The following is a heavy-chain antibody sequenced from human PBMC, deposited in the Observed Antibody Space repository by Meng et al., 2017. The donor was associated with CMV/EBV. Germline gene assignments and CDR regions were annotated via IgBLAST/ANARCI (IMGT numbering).Heavy chain of an antibody. J-gene: IGHJ4*02. D-gene: IGHD3-22*01. Sequence: SVFFFYDYAMHWVRQAPGKGLEWVSLISWDGGSTYYAGAVKGRFTISRDNSKNSLYLQMNSLRTEDTALYYCAKESDSSGYYSYFDYWGQGTLVTVSS. CDR1: VFFFYDYA. CDR2: ISWDGGST. CDR3: AKESDSSGYYSYFDY. V-gene: IGHV3-43*01.